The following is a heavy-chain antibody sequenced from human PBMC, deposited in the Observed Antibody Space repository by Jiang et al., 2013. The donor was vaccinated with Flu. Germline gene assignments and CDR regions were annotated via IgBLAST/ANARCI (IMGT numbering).Heavy chain of an antibody. D-gene: IGHD3-16*01. CDR3: ARATKYVFWGVILDY. CDR1: GYGFTGYD. Sequence: GAEVKKPGASVKVSCKTSGYGFTGYDMHWVRQAPGQRLEWMGWINAAKGNTRSSQKFQGRVSVTRDISATTVYMELSSLRSEDTAVYYCARATKYVFWGVILDYWAREPWSPSRQ. J-gene: IGHJ4*02. V-gene: IGHV1-3*01. CDR2: INAAKGNT.